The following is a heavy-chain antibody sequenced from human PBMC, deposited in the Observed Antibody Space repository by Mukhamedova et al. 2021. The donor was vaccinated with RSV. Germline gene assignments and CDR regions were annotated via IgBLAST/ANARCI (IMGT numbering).Heavy chain of an antibody. J-gene: IGHJ4*02. CDR2: ISAYNGKT. V-gene: IGHV1-18*01. CDR3: ARGQKGPASVETTFDY. Sequence: WVRQAPGQGLEWMGWISAYNGKTNSAQKFQERVTMTTDTSTRSAYMELRSLRSDDTAVYYCARGQKGPASVETTFDYWGQGNLVT. D-gene: IGHD1-1*01.